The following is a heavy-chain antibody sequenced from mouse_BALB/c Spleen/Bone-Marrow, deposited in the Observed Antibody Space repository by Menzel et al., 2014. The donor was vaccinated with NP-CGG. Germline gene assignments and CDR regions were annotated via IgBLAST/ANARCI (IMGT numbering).Heavy chain of an antibody. CDR1: GFDFSRYW. V-gene: IGHV4-1*02. D-gene: IGHD1-1*01. J-gene: IGHJ3*01. CDR3: ARRGLLRSQGFAY. CDR2: INPDSSTI. Sequence: EVMLVESGGGLVQPGGSLRLSCAASGFDFSRYWMSWVRQAPGKGLEWIGEINPDSSTINYTPSLKDKFIISRDNAKNTLYLQMSKVRSEDTALYYCARRGLLRSQGFAYWGQGTLVTVSA.